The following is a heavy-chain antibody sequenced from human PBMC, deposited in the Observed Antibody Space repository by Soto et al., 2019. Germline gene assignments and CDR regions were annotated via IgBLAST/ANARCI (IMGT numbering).Heavy chain of an antibody. Sequence: EVQLVESGGGLVQPGRSLRLSCAASGFNFDDYAMHWVRQAPGKGLEWVSGITWNSGDIRYTGSVKGRFSISRDNAENSLYLHMNSLRPEDTAFYYCARGRGLVSRPLDLWGQGTLVTVSS. CDR3: ARGRGLVSRPLDL. CDR1: GFNFDDYA. D-gene: IGHD6-6*01. V-gene: IGHV3-9*01. CDR2: ITWNSGDI. J-gene: IGHJ5*02.